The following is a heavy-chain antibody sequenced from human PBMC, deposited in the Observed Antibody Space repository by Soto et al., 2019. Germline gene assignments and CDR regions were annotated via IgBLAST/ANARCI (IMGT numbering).Heavy chain of an antibody. CDR2: INHSGST. J-gene: IGHJ4*02. D-gene: IGHD3-3*01. Sequence: SDTLSLTCAVYGGSFSGYYWSWIRQPPGKGLEWIGEINHSGSTNYNPSRKSRVTISVDTSKNQFSPKLSSVTAADTAVYYCARGFCSGYYFDYWGQGTLVTVSS. CDR3: ARGFCSGYYFDY. CDR1: GGSFSGYY. V-gene: IGHV4-34*01.